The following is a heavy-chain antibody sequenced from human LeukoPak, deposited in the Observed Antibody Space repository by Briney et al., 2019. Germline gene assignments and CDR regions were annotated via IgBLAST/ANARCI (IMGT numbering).Heavy chain of an antibody. D-gene: IGHD2-2*01. CDR1: GGSFSGYD. J-gene: IGHJ4*02. V-gene: IGHV4-34*01. CDR3: ASRCSSTSCRNAYYFDY. CDR2: INLSGST. Sequence: PSETLSLTCAVYGGSFSGYDWSWIRQPPGKGLEWSGEINLSGSTNYNPSLKSRVTISVDTSKNQFSLKLSSVTAADTAVYYCASRCSSTSCRNAYYFDYWGQGTLVTVSS.